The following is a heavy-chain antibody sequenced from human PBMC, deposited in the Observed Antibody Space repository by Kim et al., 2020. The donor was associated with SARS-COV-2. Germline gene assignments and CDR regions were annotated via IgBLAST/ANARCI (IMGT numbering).Heavy chain of an antibody. V-gene: IGHV3-9*01. D-gene: IGHD6-19*01. Sequence: GGSLRLSCAASGFTFGDYAMHWVRQAPGKGLEWVSGIRWNSGSIGYADSVKGRFTISRDNAKNSLYLQMNSLRAEDTALYYCAKVGLGGSGWYCFDYWGQGTLVTVSS. CDR2: IRWNSGSI. CDR3: AKVGLGGSGWYCFDY. CDR1: GFTFGDYA. J-gene: IGHJ4*02.